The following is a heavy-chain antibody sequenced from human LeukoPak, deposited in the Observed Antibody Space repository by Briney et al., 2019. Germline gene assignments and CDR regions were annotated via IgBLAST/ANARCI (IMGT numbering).Heavy chain of an antibody. V-gene: IGHV4-59*08. CDR2: IYYSGST. D-gene: IGHD3-22*01. Sequence: TPSEALSLTCTVSGGSISSYYWSWIRQPPGKGLEWIGYIYYSGSTNYNPSLKSRVTISVDTSKNQFSLKLSSVTAADTAVYYCARQRYDSSGYYSLVLFDYWGQGTLVTVS. CDR3: ARQRYDSSGYYSLVLFDY. CDR1: GGSISSYY. J-gene: IGHJ4*02.